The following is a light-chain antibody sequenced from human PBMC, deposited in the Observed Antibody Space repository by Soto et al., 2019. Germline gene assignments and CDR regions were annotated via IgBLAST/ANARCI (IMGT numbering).Light chain of an antibody. Sequence: EIVLTQSPATLSLSAGEIATLTCQASQSVSSCLAWYQQKPGQAPRHLIYDASNRATGIPTRFSGSGSGTDFTLTISSLEPEDFAVYYCQQRSNWPTCGQGTKVDIK. CDR2: DAS. J-gene: IGKJ1*01. CDR1: QSVSSC. V-gene: IGKV3-11*01. CDR3: QQRSNWPT.